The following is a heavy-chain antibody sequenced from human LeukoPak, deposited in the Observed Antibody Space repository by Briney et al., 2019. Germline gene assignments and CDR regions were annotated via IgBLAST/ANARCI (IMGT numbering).Heavy chain of an antibody. Sequence: GESLKISCAASAFTFSSYAMHWVRQAPGKGLEWVAVISSDGSHKYYADSVKGRFTISRDNSKNTLSLQVNSLRAEDTAVYYCARVRVGADSSGYGIDSWGQGTLVTVSS. D-gene: IGHD3-22*01. CDR2: ISSDGSHK. V-gene: IGHV3-30*04. CDR3: ARVRVGADSSGYGIDS. CDR1: AFTFSSYA. J-gene: IGHJ4*02.